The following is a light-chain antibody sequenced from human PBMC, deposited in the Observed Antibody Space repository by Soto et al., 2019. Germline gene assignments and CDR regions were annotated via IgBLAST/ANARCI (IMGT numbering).Light chain of an antibody. J-gene: IGLJ3*02. V-gene: IGLV2-14*01. CDR2: DVS. Sequence: QSALTQPASVSGSPGQSITISCTGTSSDVGGYNFVSWYQQHPGKAPKLMIYDVSNRPSGVSNRFSGSKSGNTASLTISGLQAEDEADYYCSSYRSSSTWVFGGATKLTVL. CDR1: SSDVGGYNF. CDR3: SSYRSSSTWV.